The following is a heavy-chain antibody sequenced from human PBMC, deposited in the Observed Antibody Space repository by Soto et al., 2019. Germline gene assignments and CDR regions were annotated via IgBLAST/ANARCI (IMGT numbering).Heavy chain of an antibody. CDR1: GCTFDVYA. CDR2: ISWQSGSI. CDR3: AKDRGLVLSFYFDY. J-gene: IGHJ4*02. V-gene: IGHV3-9*01. Sequence: ELQLVESGGGWVQTGWSLRLSCAASGCTFDVYAMHWVRQAPGKGLEWVSGISWQSGSIGYADSVKGRFTISRDTAKNSLYLKMNSLRAEDTALYYCAKDRGLVLSFYFDYWGQGTLVTVSS. D-gene: IGHD6-19*01.